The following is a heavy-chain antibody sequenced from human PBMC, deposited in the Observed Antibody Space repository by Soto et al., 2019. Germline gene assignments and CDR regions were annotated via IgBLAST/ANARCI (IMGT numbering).Heavy chain of an antibody. CDR1: GYTFTSYD. CDR3: ARGLSGPYVWSVYYDYYYYYMDV. V-gene: IGHV1-8*01. CDR2: MNPNSGNT. Sequence: SVKVSCKASGYTFTSYDINWVRQATGQGLERMGWMNPNSGNTGYAQKFQGRVTMTRNTSISTAYMELSSLRSEDTAVYYFARGLSGPYVWSVYYDYYYYYMDVWGKGTTVTVSS. D-gene: IGHD3-3*01. J-gene: IGHJ6*03.